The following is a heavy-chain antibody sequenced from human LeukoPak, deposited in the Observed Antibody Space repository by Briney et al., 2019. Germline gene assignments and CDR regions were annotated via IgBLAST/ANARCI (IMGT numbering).Heavy chain of an antibody. V-gene: IGHV7-4-1*02. CDR2: INTNTGNP. D-gene: IGHD6-13*01. CDR1: GYTFTSYA. J-gene: IGHJ4*02. Sequence: ASVKVSCKASGYTFTSYAMNWVRQAPGQGLEWMGWINTNTGNPTYAQGFTGRFVFSLDTSVSAAYLQISSLKAEDTAVHYCARGPFYSSSWYDDYWGQGTLVTVSS. CDR3: ARGPFYSSSWYDDY.